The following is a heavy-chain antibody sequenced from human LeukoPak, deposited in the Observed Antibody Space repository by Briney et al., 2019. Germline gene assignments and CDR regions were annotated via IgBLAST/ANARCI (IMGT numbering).Heavy chain of an antibody. J-gene: IGHJ4*02. V-gene: IGHV3-23*01. CDR1: GFTVSNDY. D-gene: IGHD1-1*01. Sequence: PGGSLRLSCAASGFTVSNDYMSWVRQAPGKGLEWVSTIRSNGETTYNADSVKGRFTISRDNSKKTLYLQLNSLRVGDTAIYYCAKGQELDDGVFDSWGQGTLVTVSS. CDR2: IRSNGETT. CDR3: AKGQELDDGVFDS.